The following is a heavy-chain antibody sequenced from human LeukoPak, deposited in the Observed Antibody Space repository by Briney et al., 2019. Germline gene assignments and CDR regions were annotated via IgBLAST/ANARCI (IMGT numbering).Heavy chain of an antibody. Sequence: PSETLSLTCAVSGYSISSGYYWGWIRQPPGEGLEWIGSIYHSGSTYYNPSLKSRVTISVDTSKNQFSLKLSSVTAADTAAYYCARDRGGYASWGQGTLVTVSS. V-gene: IGHV4-38-2*02. CDR2: IYHSGST. CDR3: ARDRGGYAS. CDR1: GYSISSGYY. D-gene: IGHD5-12*01. J-gene: IGHJ4*02.